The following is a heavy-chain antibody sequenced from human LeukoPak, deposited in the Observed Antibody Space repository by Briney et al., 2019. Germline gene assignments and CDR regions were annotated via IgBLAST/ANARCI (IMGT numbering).Heavy chain of an antibody. J-gene: IGHJ5*02. Sequence: ASVKVSCKASGYTFTGYYMHWVRQAPGQGLEWMGRINPNSGGTNYAQKFQGRVTMTRDTSISTAYMELSRLRSDDTAVYYCARGPWLVGGWFDPWGQGTLVTVSS. CDR3: ARGPWLVGGWFDP. D-gene: IGHD6-19*01. CDR2: INPNSGGT. CDR1: GYTFTGYY. V-gene: IGHV1-2*06.